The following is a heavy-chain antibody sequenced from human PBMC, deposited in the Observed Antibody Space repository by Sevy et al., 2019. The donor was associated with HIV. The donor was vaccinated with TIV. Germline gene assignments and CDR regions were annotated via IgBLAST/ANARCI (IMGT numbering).Heavy chain of an antibody. CDR3: ARGREAYCGGDCYSAFDI. Sequence: GGSLRLSCAASGFIFDDYGMSWVRQAPGKGLEWVSGINWNAGSTGYADSVKGRFTISRDNAKNSLYLQMNSLRAEDTALYYCARGREAYCGGDCYSAFDIWGQGTMVTVSS. CDR1: GFIFDDYG. D-gene: IGHD2-21*02. V-gene: IGHV3-20*04. J-gene: IGHJ3*02. CDR2: INWNAGST.